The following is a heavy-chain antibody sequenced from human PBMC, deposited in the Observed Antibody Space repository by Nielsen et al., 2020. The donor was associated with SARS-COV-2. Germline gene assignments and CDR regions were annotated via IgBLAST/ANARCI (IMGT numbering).Heavy chain of an antibody. J-gene: IGHJ3*02. CDR2: IKQDGSEK. CDR3: ARVPSYYDSSGYSASNVVWAFDI. D-gene: IGHD3-22*01. V-gene: IGHV3-7*01. Sequence: VRQAPGKGLEWVANIKQDGSEKYYVDSVKGRFTISRDNAKNSLYLQMNSLRAEDTAVYYCARVPSYYDSSGYSASNVVWAFDIWGQGTMVTVSS.